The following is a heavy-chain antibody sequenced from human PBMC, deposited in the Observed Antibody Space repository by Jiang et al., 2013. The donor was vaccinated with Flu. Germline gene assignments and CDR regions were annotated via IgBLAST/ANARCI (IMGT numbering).Heavy chain of an antibody. J-gene: IGHJ2*01. Sequence: LVQSGAEVKKPGASVKVSCRASGYNLTSSSLIWVRQAPGQGLEWMGWIRGYNGNTKSAPKVLGRVTMTADASTNTAYMELRSLRSDDTAVYFCARAHDSGRYYYEWYFDLWGRGTLVTVSS. CDR1: GYNLTSSS. D-gene: IGHD3-22*01. CDR2: IRGYNGNT. CDR3: ARAHDSGRYYYEWYFDL. V-gene: IGHV1-18*01.